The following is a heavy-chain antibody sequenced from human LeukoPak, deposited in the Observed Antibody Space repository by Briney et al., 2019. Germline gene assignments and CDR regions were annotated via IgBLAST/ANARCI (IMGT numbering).Heavy chain of an antibody. CDR1: GFTFSSYS. V-gene: IGHV3-21*01. CDR3: ARVCSSTSCYYVDY. D-gene: IGHD2-2*01. CDR2: ISSSSSYI. J-gene: IGHJ4*02. Sequence: GGSLRLSCAASGFTFSSYSMNWVRQAPGKGLEWVSSISSSSSYIYYADSVKGRFTISRDNAKNSLYLQMNSLRAEDTAVYYCARVCSSTSCYYVDYWGQGTLVTVSS.